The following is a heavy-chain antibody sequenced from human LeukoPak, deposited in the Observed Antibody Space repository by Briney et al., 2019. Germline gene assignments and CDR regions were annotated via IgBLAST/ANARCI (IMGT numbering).Heavy chain of an antibody. J-gene: IGHJ6*03. Sequence: GRSLRLSCAASGFTFSSYAMHWVRQAPGKGLEWVSGIRGSGGGTYYADSVKGRFTISRDNSKNTLYLQMNSLRAEDTAVYYCAKPFHTYYYYYMDVWGKGTTVTISS. CDR2: IRGSGGGT. CDR3: AKPFHTYYYYYMDV. V-gene: IGHV3-23*01. CDR1: GFTFSSYA.